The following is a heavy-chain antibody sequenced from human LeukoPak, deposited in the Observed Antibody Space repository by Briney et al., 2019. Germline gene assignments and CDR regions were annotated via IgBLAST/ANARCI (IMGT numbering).Heavy chain of an antibody. CDR3: ARQRIAAAGRGNWFDP. D-gene: IGHD6-13*01. J-gene: IGHJ5*02. CDR1: GASMSSNY. CDR2: IYYSGST. Sequence: PSETLSLTCNVSGASMSSNYWSWIRQPPGKGLEWIGYIYYSGSTNYNPSLKSRVTISVDTSKNQFSLKLSSVTAADTAVYYCARQRIAAAGRGNWFDPWGQGTRVIVSS. V-gene: IGHV4-59*08.